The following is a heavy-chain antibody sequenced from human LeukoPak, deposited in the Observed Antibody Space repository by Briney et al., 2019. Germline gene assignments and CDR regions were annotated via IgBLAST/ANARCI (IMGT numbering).Heavy chain of an antibody. V-gene: IGHV3-9*01. J-gene: IGHJ4*02. CDR3: ARPQSSSGYYWPFDD. Sequence: GGSLRLSCAGSGFIFNNYAMHWVRQPPGKGLEWVSGISWNSGSIDYADSVKGRFTISRDNAKNSLYLQMNSLRAEDTAVYYCARPQSSSGYYWPFDDWGQGALVTVSS. D-gene: IGHD3-22*01. CDR1: GFIFNNYA. CDR2: ISWNSGSI.